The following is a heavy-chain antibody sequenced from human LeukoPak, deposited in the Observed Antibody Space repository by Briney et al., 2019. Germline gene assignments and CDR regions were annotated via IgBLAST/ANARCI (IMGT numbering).Heavy chain of an antibody. CDR2: IKSKADGGTT. J-gene: IGHJ6*02. V-gene: IGHV3-15*01. D-gene: IGHD3-10*01. CDR3: TTGPFDYYGSASYLANGMDV. Sequence: GGSLRLSCAASGFTFSNAWKSWVRQAPGKGLEWLGRIKSKADGGTTDYTAPVKGRFTISRDDSKNTLYLQMNSLKTEDAAVYYCTTGPFDYYGSASYLANGMDVWGQGTTVTVSS. CDR1: GFTFSNAW.